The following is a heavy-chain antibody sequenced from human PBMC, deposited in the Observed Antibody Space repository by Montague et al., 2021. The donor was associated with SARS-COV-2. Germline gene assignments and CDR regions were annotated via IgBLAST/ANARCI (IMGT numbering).Heavy chain of an antibody. Sequence: SETLSLTCTVSGGSISSSSYYWGWIRQPPGKGLEWIGSIYYSGSTYYNPSLKSRVTISVDTSKNQFSLKLSSVTAADTAVYYCAGSWRQWLLWGYYFDYWGQGTPVTVAS. J-gene: IGHJ4*02. CDR3: AGSWRQWLLWGYYFDY. CDR2: IYYSGST. CDR1: GGSISSSSYY. V-gene: IGHV4-39*01. D-gene: IGHD6-19*01.